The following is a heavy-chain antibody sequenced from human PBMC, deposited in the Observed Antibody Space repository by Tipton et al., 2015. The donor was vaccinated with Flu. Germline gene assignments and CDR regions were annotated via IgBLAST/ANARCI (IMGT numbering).Heavy chain of an antibody. CDR1: GYTFTSYY. CDR3: ARIPPGGVYCSSTSCHDY. Sequence: QVQLVQSGAEVKKPGASVQVSCKASGYTFTSYYMHWVRQAPGQGLEWMGIINPSGGSTSYAQKFQGRVTMTMDTSTSTVYMELSSLRSEDTAVYYCARIPPGGVYCSSTSCHDYWGQGTLVTVSA. CDR2: INPSGGST. D-gene: IGHD2-2*01. V-gene: IGHV1-46*01. J-gene: IGHJ4*02.